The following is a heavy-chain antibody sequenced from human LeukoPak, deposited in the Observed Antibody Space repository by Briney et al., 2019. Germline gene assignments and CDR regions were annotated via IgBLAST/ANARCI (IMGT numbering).Heavy chain of an antibody. Sequence: GGSLRLSCAGSGFTFSSYAMSWVRQAPGKGLEWVSGISGSGGSTYYADSVKGRFTISRDNSKNTLYLQMNSLRAEDTAVYYCAKYSYDSTGYLYFFDYWGQGTLVTVSS. D-gene: IGHD3-22*01. J-gene: IGHJ4*02. CDR1: GFTFSSYA. CDR2: ISGSGGST. V-gene: IGHV3-23*01. CDR3: AKYSYDSTGYLYFFDY.